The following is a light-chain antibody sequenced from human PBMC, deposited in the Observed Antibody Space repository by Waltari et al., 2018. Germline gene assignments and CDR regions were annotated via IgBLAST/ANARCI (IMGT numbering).Light chain of an antibody. J-gene: IGLJ2*01. CDR3: QGWDSSRHHVI. V-gene: IGLV3-21*04. CDR2: YDT. CDR1: DIEERS. Sequence: SYMLTQPPSVSVAPGKTARTPRLLDDIEERSVQWCQQRPVQPPVSVIYYDTDRPSGITARCCGSPSGDTATLLISRVDAGDEADYYCQGWDSSRHHVIFGGGTRLTVL.